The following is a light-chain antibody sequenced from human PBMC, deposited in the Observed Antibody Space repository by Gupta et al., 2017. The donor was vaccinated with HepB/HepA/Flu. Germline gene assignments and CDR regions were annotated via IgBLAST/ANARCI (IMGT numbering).Light chain of an antibody. CDR3: RQALQAPRT. CDR1: QSLLHSTGDNY. CDR2: LGS. V-gene: IGKV2-28*01. Sequence: DIVMTQSPLSLPVTPGEPASISCRSSQSLLHSTGDNYLDWYLQKPGQSPQLLIYLGSNRASGVPDRFSGSGSGTDFTLKISIVAAEDVRVYYCRQALQAPRTFGQGTKVEIK. J-gene: IGKJ1*01.